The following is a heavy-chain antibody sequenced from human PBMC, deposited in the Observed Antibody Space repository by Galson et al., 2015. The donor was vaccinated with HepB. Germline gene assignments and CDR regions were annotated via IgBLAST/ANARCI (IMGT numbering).Heavy chain of an antibody. Sequence: SVKVSCKASGYTFTDYGITWVRQAPGQGLEWMGWISGYTYKTKYAQRFQDRVTMTTDTSTDTASMELRSLRSDDTAVYYCVRGGSHSEASLDFWGQGTLVTVSS. CDR2: ISGYTYKT. CDR3: VRGGSHSEASLDF. CDR1: GYTFTDYG. J-gene: IGHJ4*02. D-gene: IGHD1-26*01. V-gene: IGHV1-18*01.